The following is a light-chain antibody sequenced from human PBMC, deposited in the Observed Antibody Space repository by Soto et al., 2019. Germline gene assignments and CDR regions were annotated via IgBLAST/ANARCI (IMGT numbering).Light chain of an antibody. J-gene: IGKJ2*01. V-gene: IGKV3-15*01. CDR2: DAS. CDR3: QQYGDSPPDT. Sequence: EIVMTQSPATLSVSPGERATLSCRASQSVSRNLAWYQQKPGQPPRLLIYDASTRATGLPARFGGSGSGTEFTLTISGLQSEDFAVYYCQQYGDSPPDTFGQGTKVEI. CDR1: QSVSRN.